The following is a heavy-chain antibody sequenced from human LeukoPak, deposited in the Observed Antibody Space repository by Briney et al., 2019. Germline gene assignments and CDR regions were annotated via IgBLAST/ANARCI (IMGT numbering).Heavy chain of an antibody. CDR1: GFTLSTYA. V-gene: IGHV3-30-3*01. Sequence: GGSLRLSCAASGFTLSTYAMHWVRQAPGKGLEWVAVISYDGTDTHYADSVKGRFTISRDTSKNSLYLQMNSLRPEDTAVFYCARIRGGPIDYWGQGTLVTVSS. CDR3: ARIRGGPIDY. J-gene: IGHJ4*02. CDR2: ISYDGTDT. D-gene: IGHD3-16*01.